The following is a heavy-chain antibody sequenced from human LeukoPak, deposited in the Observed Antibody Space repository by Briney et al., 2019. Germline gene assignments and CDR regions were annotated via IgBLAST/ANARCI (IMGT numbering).Heavy chain of an antibody. D-gene: IGHD6-19*01. CDR1: GFTFTSSA. J-gene: IGHJ5*02. Sequence: SVKVSFTASGFTFTSSAVQWVRQARGQRLEWIGWIVVGSGNTNYAQKFQERVTMTRDTSTSTVYMELSSLRSEDTAVYYCARSGWYSWFDPWGQGTLVTVSS. V-gene: IGHV1-58*01. CDR2: IVVGSGNT. CDR3: ARSGWYSWFDP.